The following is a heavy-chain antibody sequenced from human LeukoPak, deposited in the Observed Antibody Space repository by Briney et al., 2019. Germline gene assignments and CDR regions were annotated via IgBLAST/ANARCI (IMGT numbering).Heavy chain of an antibody. CDR1: GFTFSDYW. CDR3: AKISSSWYFYYFDY. V-gene: IGHV3-7*03. D-gene: IGHD6-13*01. CDR2: INQNGGEK. J-gene: IGHJ4*02. Sequence: PGGSLRLSCAVSGFTFSDYWMNWVRQAPGKGLEWVASINQNGGEKSYVDSVKGRFTISRDNPRNSLYLQMSSLRAEDTAVYYCAKISSSWYFYYFDYWGQGTLVTVSS.